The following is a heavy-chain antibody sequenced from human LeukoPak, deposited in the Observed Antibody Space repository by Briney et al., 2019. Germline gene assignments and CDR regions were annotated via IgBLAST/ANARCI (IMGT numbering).Heavy chain of an antibody. V-gene: IGHV4-34*01. CDR3: ARVRLLRYFDWLSRMYYFDY. D-gene: IGHD3-9*01. Sequence: SETLSLTCAVYGGSFSGYYWSWIRQPPGKGLEWIGEINHSGSTNYNPSLKSRVTISVDTSKNQFSLKLSSVTAADTAVYYCARVRLLRYFDWLSRMYYFDYWGQGTLVTVSS. J-gene: IGHJ4*02. CDR1: GGSFSGYY. CDR2: INHSGST.